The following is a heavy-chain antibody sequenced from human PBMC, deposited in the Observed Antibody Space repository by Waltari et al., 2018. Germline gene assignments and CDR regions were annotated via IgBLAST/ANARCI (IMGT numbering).Heavy chain of an antibody. D-gene: IGHD3-3*01. CDR1: GYTFTSYD. Sequence: QVQLVQSGAEVKTPGASVKVSCQASGYTFTSYDINWVRQATGQGLEWMGWMNPNSGNTGYAQKFQGRVTITRNTSISTAYMELSSLRSEDTAVYYCARGGDFWSGYYKYGAYYYMDVWGKGTTVTVSS. J-gene: IGHJ6*03. CDR3: ARGGDFWSGYYKYGAYYYMDV. CDR2: MNPNSGNT. V-gene: IGHV1-8*03.